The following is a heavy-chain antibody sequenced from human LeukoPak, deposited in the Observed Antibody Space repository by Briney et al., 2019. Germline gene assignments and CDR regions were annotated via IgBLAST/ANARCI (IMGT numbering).Heavy chain of an antibody. Sequence: GASVKVSCKASGYTFTGYYMHWVRQAPGQGLEWMGWINPNSGGTNYAQKFQGRVTMTRDTSISTAYMELSRLRSDDTAVYYCARDKQGILEWLLSSLFDYWGQGTLVTVSS. CDR1: GYTFTGYY. V-gene: IGHV1-2*02. CDR3: ARDKQGILEWLLSSLFDY. D-gene: IGHD3-3*01. J-gene: IGHJ4*02. CDR2: INPNSGGT.